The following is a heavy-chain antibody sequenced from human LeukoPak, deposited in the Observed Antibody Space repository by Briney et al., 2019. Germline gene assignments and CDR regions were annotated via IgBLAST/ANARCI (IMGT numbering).Heavy chain of an antibody. CDR2: IYYSGST. Sequence: SETLSLTCTVSGGSISSSSYYWGWIRQPPGKGLEWIGNIYYSGSTYYNPSLKSRVTISVDTSKNQFSLKLSSVTAADTAVYYCARRCPYYYDSSGYPENYYYYYYYMDVWGKGTTVTISS. D-gene: IGHD3-22*01. CDR1: GGSISSSSYY. J-gene: IGHJ6*03. V-gene: IGHV4-39*01. CDR3: ARRCPYYYDSSGYPENYYYYYYYMDV.